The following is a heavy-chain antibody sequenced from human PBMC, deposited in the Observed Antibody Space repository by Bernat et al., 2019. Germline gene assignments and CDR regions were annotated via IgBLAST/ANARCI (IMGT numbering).Heavy chain of an antibody. Sequence: EVQLLESGGGLVQPGGSLRLSCAASAFTFSNYAMSWVRQAPGKGMEWVSVISDSGVTTYYADSVKGRFTISRDNSKNTLYLQMNSLRAEDTAVYYCARVARYYGSGIDYWGQGTLVTVSS. V-gene: IGHV3-23*01. D-gene: IGHD3-10*01. J-gene: IGHJ4*02. CDR3: ARVARYYGSGIDY. CDR2: ISDSGVTT. CDR1: AFTFSNYA.